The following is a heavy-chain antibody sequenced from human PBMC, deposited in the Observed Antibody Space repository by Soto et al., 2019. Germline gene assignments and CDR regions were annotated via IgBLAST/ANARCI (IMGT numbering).Heavy chain of an antibody. CDR3: ATGHGSWYGGHFGN. J-gene: IGHJ4*02. CDR2: FDPEDGET. Sequence: ASVKVSCKVSGYTLTELSMHWVRQAPRKGLEWMGGFDPEDGETIYAQKFQGRVTVTEDTSTDTAYMELSSLRSEDTAGYYCATGHGSWYGGHFGNWGQGPLVSV. D-gene: IGHD2-15*01. V-gene: IGHV1-24*01. CDR1: GYTLTELS.